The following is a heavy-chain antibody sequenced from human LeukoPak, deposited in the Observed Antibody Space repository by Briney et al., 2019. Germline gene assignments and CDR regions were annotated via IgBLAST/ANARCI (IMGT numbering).Heavy chain of an antibody. D-gene: IGHD3-3*01. J-gene: IGHJ3*02. CDR3: ARARITIFGVVILDAFDI. Sequence: SVKVSCKASGGTFSSYAISWVRQALGQGLEWMGRIIPILGTANYAQKFQGRVTITTDESTSTAYMELSSLRSEDTAVYYCARARITIFGVVILDAFDIWGQGTMVTVSS. CDR2: IIPILGTA. CDR1: GGTFSSYA. V-gene: IGHV1-69*11.